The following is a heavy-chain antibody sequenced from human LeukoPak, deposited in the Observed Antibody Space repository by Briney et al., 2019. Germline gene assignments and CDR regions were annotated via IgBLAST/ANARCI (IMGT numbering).Heavy chain of an antibody. CDR3: ARDGSGSYAGWGY. CDR1: GFTFSSYS. V-gene: IGHV3-48*01. Sequence: GGSLRLSCAASGFTFSSYSINWVRQAPGKGLEWVSYISSSSSTIYYADSVKGRFTISRDNAKNSLYLQMNSLRAEDTAVYYCARDGSGSYAGWGYWGQGTLVTVSS. J-gene: IGHJ4*02. D-gene: IGHD3-10*01. CDR2: ISSSSSTI.